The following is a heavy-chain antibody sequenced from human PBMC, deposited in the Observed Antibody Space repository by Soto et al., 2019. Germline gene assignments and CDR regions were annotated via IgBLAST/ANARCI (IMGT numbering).Heavy chain of an antibody. D-gene: IGHD3-22*01. CDR2: IYHVGST. Sequence: SETLSLTCAVSGYSISSGYYWGWLRQPPGKGLEWIGSIYHVGSTYYNPSLNSRVTLSIDMTNNHVSLILNSVTAADTAVYYCARVGPWVPYYYDSSPYTFENWFDPWGQGTLVTVSS. V-gene: IGHV4-38-2*01. CDR1: GYSISSGYY. J-gene: IGHJ5*02. CDR3: ARVGPWVPYYYDSSPYTFENWFDP.